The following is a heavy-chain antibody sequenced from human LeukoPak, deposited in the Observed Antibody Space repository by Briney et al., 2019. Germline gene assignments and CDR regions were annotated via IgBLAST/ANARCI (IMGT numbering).Heavy chain of an antibody. J-gene: IGHJ4*02. Sequence: GGSLRLSCAASGFTFSNYWMTWVRQAPGKGLEWVANIKEDGSKEYYVDSVKGRFTISRDNAKNSLYLQMNSLRPEDTAVYFCARGEAFCDYWGQGALVTVSS. CDR1: GFTFSNYW. V-gene: IGHV3-7*05. CDR2: IKEDGSKE. CDR3: ARGEAFCDY.